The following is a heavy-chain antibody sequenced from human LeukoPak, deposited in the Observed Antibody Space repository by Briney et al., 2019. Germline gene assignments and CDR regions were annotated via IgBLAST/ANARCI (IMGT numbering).Heavy chain of an antibody. J-gene: IGHJ4*02. CDR2: ISSSSSYI. D-gene: IGHD5-18*01. CDR3: ARDLSGYSYGLYYFDY. V-gene: IGHV3-21*01. CDR1: GFTFSSYS. Sequence: GGSLRLSCAASGFTFSSYSMDWVRQAPGKGLEWVSSISSSSSYIYYADSVKGRFTISRDNAKNSLYLQMNSLRAEDTAVYYCARDLSGYSYGLYYFDYWGQGTLVTVSS.